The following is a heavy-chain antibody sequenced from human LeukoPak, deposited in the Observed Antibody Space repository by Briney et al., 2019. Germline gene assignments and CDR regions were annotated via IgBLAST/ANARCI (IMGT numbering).Heavy chain of an antibody. D-gene: IGHD3-22*01. J-gene: IGHJ4*02. V-gene: IGHV4-39*02. CDR2: IYYSGST. CDR1: GGSISSSSYY. Sequence: SETLSLTCTVSGGSISSSSYYWGWIRQPPGKGLEWIGSIYYSGSTYYNPSLKSRVTISVDTSKNQFSLKLSSVTAADTAVYYCARDYYDSSGSFDYWGQGTLVTVSS. CDR3: ARDYYDSSGSFDY.